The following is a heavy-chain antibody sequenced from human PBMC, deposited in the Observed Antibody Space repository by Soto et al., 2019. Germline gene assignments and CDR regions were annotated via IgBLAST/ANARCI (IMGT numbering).Heavy chain of an antibody. J-gene: IGHJ6*03. CDR1: GGSFSGYY. V-gene: IGHV4-34*01. D-gene: IGHD3-10*01. CDR2: INHSGST. CDR3: ARAPGRRQYGSGSYYYYYYYMDV. Sequence: QVQLQQWGAGLLKPSETLSLTCAVYGGSFSGYYWSWIRQPPGKGLEWIGEINHSGSTNYNPSLKSRVTISVDTSKNQFSLKLSSVTAADTAVYYCARAPGRRQYGSGSYYYYYYYMDVWGKGTTVTVSS.